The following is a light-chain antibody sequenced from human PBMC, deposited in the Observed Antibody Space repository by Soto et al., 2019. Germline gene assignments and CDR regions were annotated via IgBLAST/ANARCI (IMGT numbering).Light chain of an antibody. Sequence: QSVLTQPPSVSGSPGQSITISCTGTSSDVGPYNLVSWYQHHPGKVPQLIIYETTKRPSGVSNRFSGSKSGNTASLTISGLPAEDEDHYHCSSYTGDYTLMFAGGTKVTVL. J-gene: IGLJ3*02. CDR3: SSYTGDYTLM. CDR1: SSDVGPYNL. CDR2: ETT. V-gene: IGLV2-23*01.